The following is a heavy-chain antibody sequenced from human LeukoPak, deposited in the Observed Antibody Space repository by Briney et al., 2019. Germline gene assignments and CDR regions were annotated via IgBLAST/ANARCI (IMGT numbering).Heavy chain of an antibody. D-gene: IGHD3-22*01. V-gene: IGHV3-30*04. CDR2: MSHDGSNE. Sequence: GGSLRLSWAASGFDFSSYVMHWVRQAPGKGLEWVAVMSHDGSNEYYADSVKGRFTTSRDNSKNTLSLQMNSLRAEDTSVYYCAKEGRLTVAAVVVENYFDFWGQGTPVIVSA. CDR3: AKEGRLTVAAVVVENYFDF. J-gene: IGHJ4*02. CDR1: GFDFSSYV.